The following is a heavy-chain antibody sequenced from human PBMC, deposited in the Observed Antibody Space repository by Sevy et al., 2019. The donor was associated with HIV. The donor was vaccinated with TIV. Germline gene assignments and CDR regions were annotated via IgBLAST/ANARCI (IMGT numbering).Heavy chain of an antibody. J-gene: IGHJ4*02. CDR3: ASCGSGYDYQFDY. CDR2: IIPIFGTA. D-gene: IGHD5-12*01. CDR1: GGTFSSYA. V-gene: IGHV1-69*13. Sequence: ASVKVSCKASGGTFSSYAISWVRQAPGQGLEWMGGIIPIFGTANYAQKFQGRVTITADESTSTAYMELSSLRSEDTAGYYCASCGSGYDYQFDYWGQGTLVTVSS.